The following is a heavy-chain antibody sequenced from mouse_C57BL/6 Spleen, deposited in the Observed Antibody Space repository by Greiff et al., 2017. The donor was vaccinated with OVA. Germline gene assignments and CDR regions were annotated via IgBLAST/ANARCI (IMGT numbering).Heavy chain of an antibody. CDR3: ARDGIYYGNYDAMDY. Sequence: EVKLMESEGGLVQPGSSMKLSCTASGFTFSDYYMAWVRQVPEKGLEWVANINYDGSSTYYLDSLKSRFIISRDNAKNILYLQMSSLKSEDTATYYCARDGIYYGNYDAMDYWGQGTSVTVSS. CDR1: GFTFSDYY. V-gene: IGHV5-16*01. CDR2: INYDGSST. D-gene: IGHD2-1*01. J-gene: IGHJ4*01.